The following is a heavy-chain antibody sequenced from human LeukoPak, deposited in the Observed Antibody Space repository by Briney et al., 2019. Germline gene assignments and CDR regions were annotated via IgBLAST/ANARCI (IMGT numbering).Heavy chain of an antibody. V-gene: IGHV3-11*01. CDR3: ARDPRYCTNGVCFKGFDP. CDR2: ISSSGSTI. J-gene: IGHJ5*02. D-gene: IGHD2-8*01. CDR1: GLTFSDYY. Sequence: PGGSLRLSCAASGLTFSDYYMSWIRQAPGKGLEWVSYISSSGSTIYYADSVKGRFTISRDNAKNSLYLQMNSLRAEDTAVYYCARDPRYCTNGVCFKGFDPWGQGTLVTVSS.